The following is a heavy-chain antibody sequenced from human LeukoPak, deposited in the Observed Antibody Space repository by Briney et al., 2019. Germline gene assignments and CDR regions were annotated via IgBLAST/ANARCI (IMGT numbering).Heavy chain of an antibody. D-gene: IGHD6-19*01. V-gene: IGHV1-8*01. CDR2: TNPNSGNT. Sequence: GASVKVSCKASGYTFTSYDINWVRQATGQGLEWMGWTNPNSGNTGYAQKFQGRVTMTRNTSISTAYMELSSLRSEDTAVYYCARGQSGWHGLDFDYWGQGTLVTVSS. J-gene: IGHJ4*02. CDR3: ARGQSGWHGLDFDY. CDR1: GYTFTSYD.